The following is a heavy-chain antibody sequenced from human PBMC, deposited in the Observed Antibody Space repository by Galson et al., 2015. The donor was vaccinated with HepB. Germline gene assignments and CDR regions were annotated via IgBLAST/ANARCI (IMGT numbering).Heavy chain of an antibody. D-gene: IGHD2-8*01. V-gene: IGHV3-21*01. CDR2: ISSSSSYI. Sequence: SLRLSCAASGFTFSSYSMNWVRQAPGKGLEWVSSISSSSSYIYYADSVKGRFTISKDNAKNSLFLQMNSLRAEDTAVYYCARSYYCANGVCYTGFDYWGQGTLVTVS. CDR3: ARSYYCANGVCYTGFDY. CDR1: GFTFSSYS. J-gene: IGHJ4*02.